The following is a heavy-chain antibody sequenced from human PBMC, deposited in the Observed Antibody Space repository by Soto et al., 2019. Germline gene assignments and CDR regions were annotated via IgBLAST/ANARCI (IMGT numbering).Heavy chain of an antibody. D-gene: IGHD3-22*01. Sequence: ASVKVSCKASGGTFSSYTISWVRQAPGQGLEWMGRIIPILGIANYTQKFQGRVTITADKSTSTAYMELSSLRSEDTAVYYCARGPRTGLDDYYGMDVWGQGTTVTVSS. CDR3: ARGPRTGLDDYYGMDV. CDR1: GGTFSSYT. V-gene: IGHV1-69*02. CDR2: IIPILGIA. J-gene: IGHJ6*02.